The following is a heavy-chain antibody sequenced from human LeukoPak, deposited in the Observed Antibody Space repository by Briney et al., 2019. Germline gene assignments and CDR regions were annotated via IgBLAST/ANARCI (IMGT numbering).Heavy chain of an antibody. D-gene: IGHD1-1*01. J-gene: IGHJ4*02. CDR1: GGSISSYY. V-gene: IGHV4-59*01. Sequence: SETLSLTCTVSGGSISSYYWSWIRQPPGEGLEWIGYIYYSGSTNYNPSLKSRVTISVDTSKNQFSLKLSSVTAADTAVYYCARVAADSWNDFDYWGQGTLVTVSS. CDR2: IYYSGST. CDR3: ARVAADSWNDFDY.